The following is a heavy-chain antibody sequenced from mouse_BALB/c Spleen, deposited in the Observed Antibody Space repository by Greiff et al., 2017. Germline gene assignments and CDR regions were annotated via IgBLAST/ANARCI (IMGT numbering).Heavy chain of an antibody. Sequence: EVHLVESGGGLVKPGGSLKLSCAASGFTFSSYAMSWVCQTPEKRLEWVASISSGGSTYYPDSVKGRFTISRDNARNILYLQMSSLRSEDTAMYYCASGSYYAMDYWGQGTSVTVSS. CDR1: GFTFSSYA. J-gene: IGHJ4*01. CDR3: ASGSYYAMDY. CDR2: ISSGGST. V-gene: IGHV5-6-5*01.